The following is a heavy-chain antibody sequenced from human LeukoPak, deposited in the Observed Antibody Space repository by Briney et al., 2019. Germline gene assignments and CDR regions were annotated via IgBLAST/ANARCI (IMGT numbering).Heavy chain of an antibody. D-gene: IGHD6-13*01. CDR3: ARRYSSSWYSFDP. J-gene: IGHJ5*02. CDR2: MNPNSGNT. CDR1: GYTFTSYD. Sequence: SSVKVSCKASGYTFTSYDINWVRQATGQGLEWMGWMNPNSGNTGYAQKFQGRVTITRNTSISTAYMELSSLRSEDTAVYYCARRYSSSWYSFDPWGQGTLVTVSS. V-gene: IGHV1-8*03.